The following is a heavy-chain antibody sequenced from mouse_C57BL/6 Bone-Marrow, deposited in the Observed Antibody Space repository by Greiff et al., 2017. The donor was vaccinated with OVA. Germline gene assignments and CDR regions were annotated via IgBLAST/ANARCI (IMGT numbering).Heavy chain of an antibody. CDR3: ARPHYGNYSYFDY. J-gene: IGHJ2*01. V-gene: IGHV5-6*01. CDR1: GFTFSSYG. Sequence: EVKVVESGGDLVKPGGSLKLSCAASGFTFSSYGMSWVRQTPDKRLEWVATISSGGSYTYYPDSVKGRFTISRDNAKNTLYLQMSSLKSEDTAMYYCARPHYGNYSYFDYWGQGTTLTVSS. CDR2: ISSGGSYT. D-gene: IGHD2-1*01.